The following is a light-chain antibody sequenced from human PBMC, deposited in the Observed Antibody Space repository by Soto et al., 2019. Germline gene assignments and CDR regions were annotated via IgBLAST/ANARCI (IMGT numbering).Light chain of an antibody. Sequence: EIVLTQSPGTLSLSPGESATLSCRASQSVSSSSYLAWYQQKPGQAPRLLIYGASSRATGIPDRFSGSGSGTDFTLTIGRLEPEASAVYYCQEYGSSRTFGQGTKVEIK. J-gene: IGKJ1*01. CDR3: QEYGSSRT. CDR2: GAS. CDR1: QSVSSSSY. V-gene: IGKV3-20*01.